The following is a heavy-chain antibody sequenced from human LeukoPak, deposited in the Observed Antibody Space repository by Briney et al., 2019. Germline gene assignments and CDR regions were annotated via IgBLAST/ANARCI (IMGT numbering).Heavy chain of an antibody. J-gene: IGHJ4*02. D-gene: IGHD4-11*01. CDR3: ARVIGYSNYGYFDY. Sequence: GGSLRLSCAASGFTFSTYAMHWVRQAPGKGLEWVAVISRDGSNKYYADSVKGRFTISRDNSKNTLNLQMNSLRIEDTAVYYCARVIGYSNYGYFDYWGQGTLVTVSS. V-gene: IGHV3-30*04. CDR2: ISRDGSNK. CDR1: GFTFSTYA.